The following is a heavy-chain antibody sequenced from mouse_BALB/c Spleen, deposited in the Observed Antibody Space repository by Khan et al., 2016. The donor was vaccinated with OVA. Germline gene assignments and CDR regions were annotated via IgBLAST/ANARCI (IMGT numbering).Heavy chain of an antibody. CDR3: ARGGYGSLAY. D-gene: IGHD1-1*02. Sequence: QVQLQQSGAELVRPGTSVKVSCKASGYAFNNYMIEWVKQRPGQGLEWIGVINPGSGDTKYNEKLKGKATLTADKSSNTAYMQLSSLTSDDSAVYFCARGGYGSLAYWGQGTLVTVSA. J-gene: IGHJ3*01. V-gene: IGHV1-54*01. CDR1: GYAFNNYM. CDR2: INPGSGDT.